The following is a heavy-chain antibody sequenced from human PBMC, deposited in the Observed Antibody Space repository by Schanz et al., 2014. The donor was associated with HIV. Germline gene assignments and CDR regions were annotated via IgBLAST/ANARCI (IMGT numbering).Heavy chain of an antibody. J-gene: IGHJ1*01. CDR1: GFTISSNY. D-gene: IGHD2-15*01. Sequence: EVQLVETGGGLIQPGGSLRLSCAVSGFTISSNYMSWVRQAPGKGLEWVSVVYIGDSTFYANSVKGRFTISRDDSKNTLYLQMNSLRAEDTAMYYCARGNLAWCGGGSCYTRFQFFQVWGQGTLITVSS. CDR3: ARGNLAWCGGGSCYTRFQFFQV. V-gene: IGHV3-53*02. CDR2: VYIGDST.